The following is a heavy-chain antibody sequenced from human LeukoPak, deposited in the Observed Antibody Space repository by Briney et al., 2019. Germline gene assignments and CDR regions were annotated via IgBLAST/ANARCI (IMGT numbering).Heavy chain of an antibody. CDR3: AKGGNVGSSGWYRAYYFDY. D-gene: IGHD6-19*01. CDR2: ISGSGGST. V-gene: IGHV3-23*01. Sequence: GGSLRLSCAASGFTFSSSAMSWVRQVPGKGLEWVSGISGSGGSTYYADSVKGRFTISRDNSKNTLYLQVNSLRAEDTALYYCAKGGNVGSSGWYRAYYFDYWGQGTLLTVSS. J-gene: IGHJ4*02. CDR1: GFTFSSSA.